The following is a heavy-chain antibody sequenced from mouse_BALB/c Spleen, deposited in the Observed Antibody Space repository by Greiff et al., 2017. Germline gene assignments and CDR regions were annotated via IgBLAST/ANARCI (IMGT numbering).Heavy chain of an antibody. CDR1: GYTFTSYY. CDR3: ARRLGRKGYYFDY. J-gene: IGHJ2*01. CDR2: INPSNGGT. Sequence: QVQLQQPGAELVKPGASVKLSCKASGYTFTSYYMYWVKQRPGQGLEWIGGINPSNGGTNYNEKFKGKATLTADKSSSTAYMQLSSLTSDDSAVYFCARRLGRKGYYFDYWGQGTTLTVSS. V-gene: IGHV1-53*01. D-gene: IGHD4-1*01.